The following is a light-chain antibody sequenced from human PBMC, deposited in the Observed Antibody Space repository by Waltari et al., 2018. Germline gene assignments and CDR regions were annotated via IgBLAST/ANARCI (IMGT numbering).Light chain of an antibody. CDR1: SSDVGRYNY. CDR2: EVS. J-gene: IGLJ2*01. Sequence: QSALTQPASVSGSPGQSITISCTGTSSDVGRYNYVSWYQQYPGKAPKLMIYEVSNRPSGVSNRFSASKSGNLASLTISGLQAEDEADYYCSSYTSSSIVIFGGGTKLTVL. CDR3: SSYTSSSIVI. V-gene: IGLV2-14*01.